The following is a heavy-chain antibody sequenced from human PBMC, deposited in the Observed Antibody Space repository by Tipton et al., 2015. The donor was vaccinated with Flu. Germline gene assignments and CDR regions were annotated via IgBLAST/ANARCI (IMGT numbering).Heavy chain of an antibody. CDR3: ARLGIVGATWKDYY. V-gene: IGHV3-21*01. CDR2: ISSSSRYI. J-gene: IGHJ4*02. Sequence: SLRLSCAASGFTFSSYSMNWVRQAPGKGLVWVSSISSSSRYIYYADSEKGRFTISRDNAKNSLYLQMNSLRAEHTAVCYCARLGIVGATWKDYYWGQGTLVTASS. D-gene: IGHD1-26*01. CDR1: GFTFSSYS.